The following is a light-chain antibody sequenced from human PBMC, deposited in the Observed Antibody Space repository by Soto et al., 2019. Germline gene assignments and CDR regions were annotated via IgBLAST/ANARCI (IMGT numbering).Light chain of an antibody. CDR1: QSVTTY. CDR2: DAS. CDR3: QHRSNGRPDLS. V-gene: IGKV3-11*01. Sequence: EVVLTQSSVTLSLSPGERATLSCRASQSVTTYLAWYQQKPGQAPRLLIYDASTRATGIPARFIGSGSRTGFTLPISSLQPADFALCYCQHRSNGRPDLSFGGGTKLELK. J-gene: IGKJ4*01.